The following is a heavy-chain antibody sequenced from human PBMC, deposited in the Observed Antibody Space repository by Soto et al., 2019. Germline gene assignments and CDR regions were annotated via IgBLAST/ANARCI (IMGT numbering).Heavy chain of an antibody. CDR3: AKDGGLRLRDQAAYGMDV. J-gene: IGHJ6*01. CDR1: GFTFSSYG. V-gene: IGHV3-30*18. Sequence: GGSLRLSCAASGFTFSSYGMHWVRQAPGKGLEWVAVISYDGSNKYYADSVKGRFTISRDNSKNTLYLQMNSLRAEDTAVYYCAKDGGLRLRDQAAYGMDVWGQGTTVTVSS. D-gene: IGHD3-16*01. CDR2: ISYDGSNK.